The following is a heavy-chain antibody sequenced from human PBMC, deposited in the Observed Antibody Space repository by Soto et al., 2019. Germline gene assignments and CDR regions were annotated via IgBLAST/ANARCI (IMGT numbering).Heavy chain of an antibody. D-gene: IGHD3-10*01. CDR3: ARRPRMSTGSPHCPFDY. V-gene: IGHV1-2*02. CDR2: INPNSGGT. Sequence: GASVKVSCKASGYTFTGYYMHWVRQAPGQGLEWMGWINPNSGGTNYAQKFQGRVTMTRDTSISTAYMELSRLRSDDTAVYYCARRPRMSTGSPHCPFDYWGQGTLVTVSS. J-gene: IGHJ4*01. CDR1: GYTFTGYY.